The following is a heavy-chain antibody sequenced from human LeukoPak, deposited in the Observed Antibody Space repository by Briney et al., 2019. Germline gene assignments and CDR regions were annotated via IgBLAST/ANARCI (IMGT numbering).Heavy chain of an antibody. J-gene: IGHJ3*02. D-gene: IGHD3-3*01. V-gene: IGHV3-7*01. CDR1: GFTFSSYW. CDR2: IKQDGSEK. Sequence: GGSLRLSCAASGFTFSSYWMSWVRQAPGKGLEWVANIKQDGSEKYYVDSVKGRFTISRDNAKNSLHLQMNSLRAEDTAVYYCARTTDYDFWSGYYSWAFDIWGQGTMVTVSS. CDR3: ARTTDYDFWSGYYSWAFDI.